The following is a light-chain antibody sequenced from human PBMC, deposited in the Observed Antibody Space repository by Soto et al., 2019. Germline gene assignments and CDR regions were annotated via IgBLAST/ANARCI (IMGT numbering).Light chain of an antibody. CDR1: SGHSSDA. V-gene: IGLV4-69*01. Sequence: QPVLTQAPSASASLGASVKLTCTLSSGHSSDAIAWHQQQPEKGPRYLMKFNSDGRHSKGDGIPYRFSGSSSGAEHYLTISSLQSEDEAYYYCQTWGTGIVIFGGGTKLTVL. CDR2: FNSDGRH. CDR3: QTWGTGIVI. J-gene: IGLJ2*01.